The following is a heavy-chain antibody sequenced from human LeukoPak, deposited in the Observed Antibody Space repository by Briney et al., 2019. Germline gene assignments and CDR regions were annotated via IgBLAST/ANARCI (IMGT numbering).Heavy chain of an antibody. V-gene: IGHV3-23*01. J-gene: IGHJ5*02. CDR2: ISGSGGST. Sequence: QPGGSLRLSCAASGFTLSSYAMSWVRQAPGKGLEWVSAISGSGGSTYYADSVKGRFTISRDNSKNTLYLQMNSLRAEDTAVYYCAKDLYGYVSNWFDPWGQGTLVTVSS. CDR1: GFTLSSYA. CDR3: AKDLYGYVSNWFDP. D-gene: IGHD5-12*01.